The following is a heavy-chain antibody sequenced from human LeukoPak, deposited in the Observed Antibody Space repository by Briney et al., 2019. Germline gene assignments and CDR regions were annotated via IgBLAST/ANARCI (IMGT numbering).Heavy chain of an antibody. Sequence: GGSLRLSCAASGFTFSSYAMNWVRQAPGKGLEWVSGISASGGSTYYADSVKGRFTISRDNSKNTLWLQMNSLRAEDTAVYYCAKWMRRDGYNFDDWGQGTLLTVSS. CDR3: AKWMRRDGYNFDD. V-gene: IGHV3-23*01. CDR1: GFTFSSYA. D-gene: IGHD5-24*01. J-gene: IGHJ4*02. CDR2: ISASGGST.